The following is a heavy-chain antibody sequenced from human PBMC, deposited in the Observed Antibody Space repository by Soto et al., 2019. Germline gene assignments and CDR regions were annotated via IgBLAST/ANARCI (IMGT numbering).Heavy chain of an antibody. CDR1: GGSISSGDYY. CDR2: IYYSGST. V-gene: IGHV4-30-4*01. Sequence: PSETLSLTCTVSGGSISSGDYYWSWIRQPPGKGLEWIGYIYYSGSTYYNPSLKSRVTISVDTSKNQFSLKLSSVTAADTAVYYCARGPNYDFWSGYQGPSNWFDPWGQGTLVTVSS. D-gene: IGHD3-3*01. CDR3: ARGPNYDFWSGYQGPSNWFDP. J-gene: IGHJ5*02.